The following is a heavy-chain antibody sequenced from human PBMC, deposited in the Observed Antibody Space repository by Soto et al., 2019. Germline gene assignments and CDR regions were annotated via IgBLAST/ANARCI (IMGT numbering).Heavy chain of an antibody. CDR1: GFSFSDYA. J-gene: IGHJ4*02. D-gene: IGHD6-13*01. Sequence: GGSLRLSCAASGFSFSDYAMSWVRQAPGKGLEWVSVISESGGSTHYADSVRGRFTVSRDNSKNSLSLRMNSLRDEDTAVYFCAKRSPYSSGWYSPIFDYWGQG. V-gene: IGHV3-23*01. CDR3: AKRSPYSSGWYSPIFDY. CDR2: ISESGGST.